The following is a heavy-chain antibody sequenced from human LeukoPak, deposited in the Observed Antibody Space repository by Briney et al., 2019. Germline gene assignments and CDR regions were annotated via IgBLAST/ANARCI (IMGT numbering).Heavy chain of an antibody. CDR1: GGSISSYY. J-gene: IGHJ6*02. CDR3: ARDSTAGYYYYYVMDV. Sequence: SETLSLTCTVSGGSISSYYWSWIRQPAGKGLEWIGRIYTSGSTNYNPSLKSRVTMSVDTSKNQFSLKLSSVTAADTAVYYCARDSTAGYYYYYVMDVWGQGTTVTVSS. V-gene: IGHV4-4*07. CDR2: IYTSGST.